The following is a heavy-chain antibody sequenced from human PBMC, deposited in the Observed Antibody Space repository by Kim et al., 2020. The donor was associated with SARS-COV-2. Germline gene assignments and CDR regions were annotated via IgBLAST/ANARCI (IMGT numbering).Heavy chain of an antibody. V-gene: IGHV4-4*02. CDR3: AREDAI. Sequence: YHSGRTNYNPSLKSRVTISVDKSKNQFSLKLSSVTAADTAVYYCAREDAIWGQGTMVTVSS. CDR2: YHSGRT. J-gene: IGHJ3*02.